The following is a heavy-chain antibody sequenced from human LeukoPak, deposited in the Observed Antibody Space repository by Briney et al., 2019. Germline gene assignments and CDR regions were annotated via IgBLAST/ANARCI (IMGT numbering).Heavy chain of an antibody. CDR2: ISGSGGST. Sequence: GGSLRLXCAASGFTFSSYAMRWVRQTPGKGLEWVSAISGSGGSTYYADSVKGRFTISRDNSKNTLYLQMNSLRAEDTAVYYCAKNPGPGIAVAGTLDVWGKGTTVTVSS. D-gene: IGHD6-19*01. J-gene: IGHJ6*04. CDR3: AKNPGPGIAVAGTLDV. V-gene: IGHV3-23*01. CDR1: GFTFSSYA.